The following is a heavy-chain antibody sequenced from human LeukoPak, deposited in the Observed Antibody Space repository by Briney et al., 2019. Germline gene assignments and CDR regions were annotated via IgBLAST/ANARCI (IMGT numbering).Heavy chain of an antibody. CDR3: ARGVEGYTYYDILTGYYKGEYYYYYYMDV. V-gene: IGHV1-8*03. CDR2: MNPNSGNT. CDR1: GYTFTSYD. D-gene: IGHD3-9*01. Sequence: GASVKVSCKASGYTFTSYDINWVRQATGQGLEWMGWMNPNSGNTGYAQKFQGRVTITRNTSISTAYMGLSSLRSEDTAVYYCARGVEGYTYYDILTGYYKGEYYYYYYMDVWGKGTTVTISS. J-gene: IGHJ6*03.